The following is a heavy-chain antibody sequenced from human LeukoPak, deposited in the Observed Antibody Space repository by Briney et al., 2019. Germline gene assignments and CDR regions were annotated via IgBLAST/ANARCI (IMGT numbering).Heavy chain of an antibody. CDR2: IYYSGST. CDR3: ARGGRYLDY. J-gene: IGHJ4*02. V-gene: IGHV4-59*01. Sequence: PSETLSLTCTVSGVSINNYYWTWIRQPPGKGLEWIGYIYYSGSTNYNPSLKSRVTISVDTSKNQFSLKLSSVTAADTAVYYCARGGRYLDYWGQGTLVTVSS. D-gene: IGHD6-19*01. CDR1: GVSINNYY.